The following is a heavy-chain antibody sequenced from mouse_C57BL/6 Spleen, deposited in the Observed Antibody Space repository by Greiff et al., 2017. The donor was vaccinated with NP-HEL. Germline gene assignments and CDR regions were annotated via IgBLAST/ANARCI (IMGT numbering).Heavy chain of an antibody. J-gene: IGHJ1*03. CDR1: GYTFTSYW. D-gene: IGHD2-3*01. CDR3: ARKGDGYYVWYFDV. CDR2: IDPSDSET. Sequence: QVQLQQPGAELVRPGSSVKLSCKASGYTFTSYWMHWVKQRPIQGLEWIGNIDPSDSETHYNQKFKDKATLTVYKSSSTAYMQLSSLTSEDSAVYYCARKGDGYYVWYFDVWGTGTTVTVSS. V-gene: IGHV1-52*01.